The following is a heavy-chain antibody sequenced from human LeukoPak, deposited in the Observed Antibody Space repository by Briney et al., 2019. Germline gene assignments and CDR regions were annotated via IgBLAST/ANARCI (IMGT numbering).Heavy chain of an antibody. D-gene: IGHD3-10*01. CDR3: ARVGRYYGSGSYSPFDY. V-gene: IGHV1-46*01. J-gene: IGHJ4*02. Sequence: ASVKVSCKASGYTFTSYYMHWVRQAPGQGLEWMGIINPSGGSTSYAQKFQGRVTMTRDTSTRTVYMELSSLRSEDTAVYYCARVGRYYGSGSYSPFDYWGQGTLVTVSS. CDR2: INPSGGST. CDR1: GYTFTSYY.